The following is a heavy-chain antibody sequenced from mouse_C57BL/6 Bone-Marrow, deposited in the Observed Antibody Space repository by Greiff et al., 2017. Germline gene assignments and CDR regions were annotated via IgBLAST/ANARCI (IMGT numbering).Heavy chain of an antibody. CDR3: ARYPYESHFYYAMDY. Sequence: EVNLMESGGGLVQPGGSLSLSCAASGFTFTDYYMSWVRQPPGQALEWLGFIRHKANGYTTEYSASVKGQFTISRDNSQSILYLQMNALRAADSATYYCARYPYESHFYYAMDYWGQGTSVTVSS. CDR1: GFTFTDYY. CDR2: IRHKANGYTT. J-gene: IGHJ4*01. V-gene: IGHV7-3*01. D-gene: IGHD2-3*01.